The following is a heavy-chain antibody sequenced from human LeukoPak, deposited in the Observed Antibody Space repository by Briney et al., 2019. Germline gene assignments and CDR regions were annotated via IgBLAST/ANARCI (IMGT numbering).Heavy chain of an antibody. CDR3: ARGNWGSGFDY. J-gene: IGHJ4*02. Sequence: TGGSLRLSCAASGFTFSDTWMHWVRQAPGEGLVWVSRIRSDGSDTRYAESVKGRFTISRDNAKNTLYLQMNSLRAEDTAVYYCARGNWGSGFDYWGQGTLVTVST. V-gene: IGHV3-74*01. D-gene: IGHD7-27*01. CDR1: GFTFSDTW. CDR2: IRSDGSDT.